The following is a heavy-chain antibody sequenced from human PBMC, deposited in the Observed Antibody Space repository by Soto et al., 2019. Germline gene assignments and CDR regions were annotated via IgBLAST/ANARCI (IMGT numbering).Heavy chain of an antibody. J-gene: IGHJ5*02. CDR2: TSYDENNR. V-gene: IGHV3-30-3*01. Sequence: PGGSLRLSCEASGFTFRSYAMHWVRQAPGKGLEWVASTSYDENNRYYTDSVKGRFTISRDNSKNTLYLQVNSLRAEDTAVYYCARAMDSAMAAKDNWFDPWGQGTRVTVSS. D-gene: IGHD5-18*01. CDR1: GFTFRSYA. CDR3: ARAMDSAMAAKDNWFDP.